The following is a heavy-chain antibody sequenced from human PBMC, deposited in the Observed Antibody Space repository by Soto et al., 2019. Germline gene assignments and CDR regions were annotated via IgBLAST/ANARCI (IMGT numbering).Heavy chain of an antibody. CDR2: INPNSGGT. CDR3: ARALGGYSSPAQVLDV. J-gene: IGHJ6*04. CDR1: GYTFTGYY. V-gene: IGHV1-2*04. D-gene: IGHD6-13*01. Sequence: ASVKVSCKASGYTFTGYYMHWVRQAPGQGLEWMGWINPNSGGTNYAQKFQGWVTMTRDTSISTAYMELSRLRSDDTAVYYCARALGGYSSPAQVLDVWGKGTTVTVSS.